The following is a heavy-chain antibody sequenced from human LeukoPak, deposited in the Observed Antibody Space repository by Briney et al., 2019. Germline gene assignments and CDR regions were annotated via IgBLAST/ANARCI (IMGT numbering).Heavy chain of an antibody. CDR3: ARVRITMVRGVIAPRFDP. D-gene: IGHD3-10*01. V-gene: IGHV4-31*03. CDR2: IYYSGST. J-gene: IGHJ5*02. CDR1: GGSISSGGYY. Sequence: SETLSLTCTVSGGSISSGGYYWSWIRQHPGTGLEWIGYIYYSGSTYYNPSLKSRVTISVDTSKNQFSLKLSSVTAADTAVYYCARVRITMVRGVIAPRFDPWGQGTLVTVSS.